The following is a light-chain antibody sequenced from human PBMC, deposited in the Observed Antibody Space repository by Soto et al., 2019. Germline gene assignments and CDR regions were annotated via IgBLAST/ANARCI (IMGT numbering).Light chain of an antibody. CDR2: KAS. CDR1: QSISSW. CDR3: QQYNSYLFT. Sequence: DIQMTQSPSTLSASVGDRVTITCRASQSISSWLAWYQQKPGKAPKLLIYKASSLESGVPSRFSGSGSGTEFTLTISSLQPDDFATYYCQQYNSYLFTFGPVTKWISN. V-gene: IGKV1-5*03. J-gene: IGKJ3*01.